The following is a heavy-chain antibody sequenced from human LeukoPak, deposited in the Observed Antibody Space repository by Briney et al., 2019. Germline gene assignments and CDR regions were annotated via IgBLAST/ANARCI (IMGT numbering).Heavy chain of an antibody. J-gene: IGHJ4*02. Sequence: SETLSLTCTASGGSISSYYWSWIRQPAGKGLEWIGRIYTSGSTNYNPSLKSRVTMSVDTSKNQFSLKLSSVTAADTAVYYCASSSSWYDFDYWGQGTLVTVSS. D-gene: IGHD6-13*01. CDR2: IYTSGST. CDR3: ASSSSWYDFDY. V-gene: IGHV4-4*07. CDR1: GGSISSYY.